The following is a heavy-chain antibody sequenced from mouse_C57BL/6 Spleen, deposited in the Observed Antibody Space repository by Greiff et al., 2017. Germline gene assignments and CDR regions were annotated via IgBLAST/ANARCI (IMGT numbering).Heavy chain of an antibody. CDR2: IYPGDGDT. CDR1: GYAFSSSW. CDR3: ARAPTGKDFDY. D-gene: IGHD4-1*02. Sequence: VQLQESGPELVKPGASVKISCKASGYAFSSSWMNWVKQRPGKGLEWIGRIYPGDGDTNYNGKFKGKATLTADKSSSTAYMQLSSLTSEDSAVYFCARAPTGKDFDYWGQGTTLTVSS. V-gene: IGHV1-82*01. J-gene: IGHJ2*01.